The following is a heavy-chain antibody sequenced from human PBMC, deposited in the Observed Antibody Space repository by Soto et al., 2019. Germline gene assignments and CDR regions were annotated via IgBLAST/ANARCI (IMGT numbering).Heavy chain of an antibody. J-gene: IGHJ6*02. Sequence: ASVKVSCKASGYTFTSYAMHWVRQAPGQRLEWMGWINAGNGNTKYSQKFQGRVTITRDTSASTAYMELSSLRSEDTAVYYCAAAGGWDYYYYGMDVWGQGTTVTVSS. CDR2: INAGNGNT. CDR1: GYTFTSYA. D-gene: IGHD6-19*01. CDR3: AAAGGWDYYYYGMDV. V-gene: IGHV1-3*01.